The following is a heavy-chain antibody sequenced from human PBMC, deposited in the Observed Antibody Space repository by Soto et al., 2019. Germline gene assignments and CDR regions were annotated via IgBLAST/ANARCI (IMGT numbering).Heavy chain of an antibody. CDR2: ISGSGGST. J-gene: IGHJ4*02. CDR3: AKDLVGSNADYFDY. Sequence: GGSLRLSCAASGFTFSGYAMSWVRQAPGKGLEWVSGISGSGGSTYYADSVKGRFTISRDNSKNTLYLQMNSLRAEDAAVYYCAKDLVGSNADYFDYWGQGTLVTVSS. V-gene: IGHV3-23*01. D-gene: IGHD2-15*01. CDR1: GFTFSGYA.